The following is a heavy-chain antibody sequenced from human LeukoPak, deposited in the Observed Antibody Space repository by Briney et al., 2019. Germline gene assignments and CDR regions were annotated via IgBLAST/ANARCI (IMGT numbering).Heavy chain of an antibody. J-gene: IGHJ3*02. V-gene: IGHV4-4*07. CDR1: GGSISSYY. Sequence: SETLSLTCTVSGGSISSYYWSWIRQPAGKGLEWIGRIYTSGNTNYNPSLKSRVTMSVDTSKNQFSLKLSSVTAADTAVYYCARDKGGYYYDSSGYYLDAFDIWGQGTMVTVSS. D-gene: IGHD3-22*01. CDR2: IYTSGNT. CDR3: ARDKGGYYYDSSGYYLDAFDI.